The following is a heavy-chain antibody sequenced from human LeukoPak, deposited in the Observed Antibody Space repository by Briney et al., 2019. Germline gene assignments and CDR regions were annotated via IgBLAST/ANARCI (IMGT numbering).Heavy chain of an antibody. J-gene: IGHJ4*02. V-gene: IGHV3-23*01. Sequence: GGSLRLSCAASGFTFSSYAMSWVRQAPGKGLEWVAAISGSGGSTYYADSVKGRFAISRDNSKNTLYLQMNSLRAEDTAVYYCAKGSGIVRATQVDYWGQGTLVTVSS. CDR3: AKGSGIVRATQVDY. CDR1: GFTFSSYA. D-gene: IGHD1-26*01. CDR2: ISGSGGST.